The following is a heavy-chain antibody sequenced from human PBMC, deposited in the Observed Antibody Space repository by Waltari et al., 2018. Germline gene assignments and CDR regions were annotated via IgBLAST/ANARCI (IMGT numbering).Heavy chain of an antibody. J-gene: IGHJ5*02. CDR1: GFTFSSHR. D-gene: IGHD6-13*01. Sequence: QVQLVASGGGVVQPGGSLRLSCAASGFTFSSHRMHWFRQAPGKGLEWVAFIRYDGSNKYYADSVKGRFTISRDNSKNTLYLQMNSLRAEDTAVYYCAKPIAAAAPFDPWGQGTLVTVSS. CDR2: IRYDGSNK. CDR3: AKPIAAAAPFDP. V-gene: IGHV3-30*02.